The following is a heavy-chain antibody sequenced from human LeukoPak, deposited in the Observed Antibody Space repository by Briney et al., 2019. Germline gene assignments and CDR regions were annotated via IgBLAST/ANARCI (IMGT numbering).Heavy chain of an antibody. J-gene: IGHJ6*02. D-gene: IGHD3-22*01. CDR2: IAYDGTNI. V-gene: IGHV3-30-3*01. Sequence: RGSPRHSCAASQFTFNIYPMHWVRQAPGKGLEGVATIAYDGTNILYQDSLRGRFTLSRDNFKSALFLAMKSLGGEDTAVYYCAREPYDMSGYGMDVWGQGTMVTVSS. CDR3: AREPYDMSGYGMDV. CDR1: QFTFNIYP.